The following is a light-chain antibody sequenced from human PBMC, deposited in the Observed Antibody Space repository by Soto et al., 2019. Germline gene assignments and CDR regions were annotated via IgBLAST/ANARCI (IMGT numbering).Light chain of an antibody. CDR3: AAWDAGVSGPA. Sequence: QSVLTQPPSASGTPGQRVTISCSGSSSNIGSKYVYWYQQLPGTAPKLLMYRNNQRPSGGPDRFSGSKSGTSASLAISGLRSEEEADYYCAAWDAGVSGPAFGGGTKVTVL. V-gene: IGLV1-47*01. CDR1: SSNIGSKY. J-gene: IGLJ2*01. CDR2: RNN.